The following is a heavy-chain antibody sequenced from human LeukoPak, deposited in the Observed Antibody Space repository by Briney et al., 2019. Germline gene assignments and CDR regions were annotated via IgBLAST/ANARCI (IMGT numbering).Heavy chain of an antibody. CDR3: ARVSTEVDTSMAVFDY. V-gene: IGHV1-69*05. Sequence: SVKVSCKASGGTFASYAISWVRQAPGQGLEWMGRIIPIFGTVNYAQKFQGRVTMTTDESTSTAYMELSSLRSEDTAVYYCARVSTEVDTSMAVFDYWGQGTLVTVSS. CDR1: GGTFASYA. D-gene: IGHD5-18*01. J-gene: IGHJ4*02. CDR2: IIPIFGTV.